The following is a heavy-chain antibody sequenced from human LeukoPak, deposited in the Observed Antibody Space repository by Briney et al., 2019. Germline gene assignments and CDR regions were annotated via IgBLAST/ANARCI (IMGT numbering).Heavy chain of an antibody. D-gene: IGHD3-10*01. CDR1: GFTFSSCG. J-gene: IGHJ6*02. CDR2: ISYDGSNK. CDR3: AKDAFGV. V-gene: IGHV3-30*18. Sequence: GGSLRLSCAASGFTFSSCGMHWVRQAPGKGLEWVAVISYDGSNKYYADSVKGRFTISRDNSKNTLYLQMNSLRAEDTAMYYCAKDAFGVWGQGTTVTVSS.